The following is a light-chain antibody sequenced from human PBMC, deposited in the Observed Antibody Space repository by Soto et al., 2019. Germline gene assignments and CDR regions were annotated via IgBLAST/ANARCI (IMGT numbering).Light chain of an antibody. CDR3: AAWDDSLNGPV. CDR1: SSNIGSNT. Sequence: QSVLTQPPSASGTPGQRVTISCSGSSSNIGSNTVNWYQQLPGTAPKLLLYSNNQRPSGVPDRFSGSKSGTSASLAISGLQSEDEADYYCAAWDDSLNGPVFCGVTKLTVL. V-gene: IGLV1-44*01. CDR2: SNN. J-gene: IGLJ2*01.